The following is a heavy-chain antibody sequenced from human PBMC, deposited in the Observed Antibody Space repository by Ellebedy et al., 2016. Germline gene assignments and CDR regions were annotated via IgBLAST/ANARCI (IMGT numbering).Heavy chain of an antibody. J-gene: IGHJ4*02. CDR2: IRPDGGEK. Sequence: GGSLRLSCAASGFTFSSYWMSWVRQAPGKGLEWVANIRPDGGEKLFVDSVKGRFTISRDNAKNSLYLQMNSLRAEDTAVYYCARDWRDGYDHGIDYWGQGTLVTVSS. D-gene: IGHD5-24*01. V-gene: IGHV3-7*01. CDR1: GFTFSSYW. CDR3: ARDWRDGYDHGIDY.